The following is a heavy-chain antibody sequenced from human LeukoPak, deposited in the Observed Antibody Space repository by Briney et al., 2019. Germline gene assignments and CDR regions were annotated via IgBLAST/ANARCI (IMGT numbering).Heavy chain of an antibody. Sequence: ASVKVSCKASGYTFTGYYMHWVRQAPGQGLEWMGWINPNSGGTNYAQKFQGRVTMTRDTSINTAYMELSRLRSDDTAVYYCARAAGYSYELDYWGQGTLVTVSS. CDR2: INPNSGGT. CDR1: GYTFTGYY. D-gene: IGHD5-18*01. V-gene: IGHV1-2*02. CDR3: ARAAGYSYELDY. J-gene: IGHJ4*02.